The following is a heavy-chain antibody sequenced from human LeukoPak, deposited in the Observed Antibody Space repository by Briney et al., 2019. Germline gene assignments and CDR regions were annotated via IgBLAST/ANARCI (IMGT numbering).Heavy chain of an antibody. CDR2: ISGSGGST. D-gene: IGHD3-22*01. V-gene: IGHV3-23*01. J-gene: IGHJ4*02. CDR1: GFTFSSYA. Sequence: GGSLRLSCAASGFTFSSYAMSWVRQAPGKGLEWVSAISGSGGSTYYADSVKGRFTISRDNSKNTLYLQMNSLRADDTAVYYCAKSHTYYYDTSAYYYFDYWGQGTLVTVSP. CDR3: AKSHTYYYDTSAYYYFDY.